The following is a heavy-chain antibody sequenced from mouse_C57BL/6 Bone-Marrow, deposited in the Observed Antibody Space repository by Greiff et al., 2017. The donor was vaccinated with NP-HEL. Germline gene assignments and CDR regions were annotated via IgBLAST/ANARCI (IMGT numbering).Heavy chain of an antibody. D-gene: IGHD1-1*01. Sequence: QVQLQQSGAELVRPGSSVKLSCKASGYTFTSYWMDWVKQRPGQGLEWIGNIYPSDSETHYNQKFKDKATLTVDKSSSTAYMQLSSLTSEDSAVYYCARLYYYGSSAMDYWGQGTSVTVSS. CDR1: GYTFTSYW. J-gene: IGHJ4*01. V-gene: IGHV1-61*01. CDR2: IYPSDSET. CDR3: ARLYYYGSSAMDY.